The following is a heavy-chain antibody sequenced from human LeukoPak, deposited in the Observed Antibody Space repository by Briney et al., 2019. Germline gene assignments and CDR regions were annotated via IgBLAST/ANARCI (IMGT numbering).Heavy chain of an antibody. CDR2: IYDSGST. Sequence: SQTLSLTCTVSGDSSSSGNYYWSWIRQHPGKGLEWIGYIYDSGSTQFNPSLKSRLTVSVDRSKNQFSLDLSTVTAADTAVYYCARVKQADHYYYYYMDVWGKGTTVTLSS. J-gene: IGHJ6*03. D-gene: IGHD6-13*01. CDR1: GDSSSSGNYY. V-gene: IGHV4-30-4*01. CDR3: ARVKQADHYYYYYMDV.